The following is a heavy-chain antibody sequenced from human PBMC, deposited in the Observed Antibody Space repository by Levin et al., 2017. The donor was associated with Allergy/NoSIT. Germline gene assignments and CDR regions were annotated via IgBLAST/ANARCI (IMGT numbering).Heavy chain of an antibody. Sequence: GGSLRLSCAASVFTFTNYDMHWIRQAPGKGLEWVALISNDGSNKYYADSVKGRFTISRDNSKNTLYLQMNSLRAEDTAVYYGAKDSHDEDGLYDGMDVWGQGTTVAVSS. CDR2: ISNDGSNK. V-gene: IGHV3-30*18. CDR1: VFTFTNYD. D-gene: IGHD3-16*01. CDR3: AKDSHDEDGLYDGMDV. J-gene: IGHJ6*02.